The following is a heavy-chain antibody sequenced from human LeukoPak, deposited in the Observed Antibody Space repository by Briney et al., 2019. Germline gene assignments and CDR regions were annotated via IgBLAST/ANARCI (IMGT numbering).Heavy chain of an antibody. D-gene: IGHD6-6*01. CDR2: IIPLFGTA. V-gene: IGHV1-69*05. J-gene: IGHJ4*02. CDR1: AGTFSSYA. Sequence: ASLKVSCKGSAGTFSSYAISWVRQAPGQGLEWMGKIIPLFGTANYAQKFQGRVTMTRDKSISTAYMELSRLRSDDTAGYYCARVEGATARPFDYWGQGTLVTVSS. CDR3: ARVEGATARPFDY.